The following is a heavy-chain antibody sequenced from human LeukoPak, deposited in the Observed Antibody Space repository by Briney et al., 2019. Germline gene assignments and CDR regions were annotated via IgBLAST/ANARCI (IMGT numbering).Heavy chain of an antibody. D-gene: IGHD5-18*01. J-gene: IGHJ4*02. CDR2: ISYDGSNK. V-gene: IGHV3-30*18. CDR3: AKDFWPHDSYGYPYYFDY. CDR1: GFTFSSYG. Sequence: GGSLRLSCAASGFTFSSYGMHWVRQAPGKGLEWVAVISYDGSNKYYADSVKGRFTISRDNSKNTLYLQMNSLRAEDTAVYYCAKDFWPHDSYGYPYYFDYWGQGTLVTVSS.